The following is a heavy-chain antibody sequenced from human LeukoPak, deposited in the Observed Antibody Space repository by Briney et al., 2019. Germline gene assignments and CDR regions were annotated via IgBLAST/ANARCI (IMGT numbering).Heavy chain of an antibody. D-gene: IGHD1-26*01. CDR2: IFYSGGT. Sequence: PSETLSLTCSVSGGSMSGYYWSWIRQPPGMGLEWIGYIFYSGGTNYNPSLKSRVTISVDTSKSHFSLKLNSVTTADTAMYYCARSFSSGSYRNYFDYWGQGTLVTVSS. CDR3: ARSFSSGSYRNYFDY. J-gene: IGHJ4*02. V-gene: IGHV4-59*13. CDR1: GGSMSGYY.